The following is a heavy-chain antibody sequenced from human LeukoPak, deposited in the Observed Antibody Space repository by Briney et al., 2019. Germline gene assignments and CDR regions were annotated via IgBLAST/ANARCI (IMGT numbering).Heavy chain of an antibody. D-gene: IGHD3-10*01. CDR1: GGSFSGYY. Sequence: SETLSLTGAVYGGSFSGYYWSWIRQPPGKGLEWIGEINHSGSTNYNPSLKSRVTVSVDTSKNQFSLKLSSVTAADTAVYYCARGFPRYYGSGSSVYFDYWGQGTLVTVSS. J-gene: IGHJ4*02. CDR3: ARGFPRYYGSGSSVYFDY. V-gene: IGHV4-34*01. CDR2: INHSGST.